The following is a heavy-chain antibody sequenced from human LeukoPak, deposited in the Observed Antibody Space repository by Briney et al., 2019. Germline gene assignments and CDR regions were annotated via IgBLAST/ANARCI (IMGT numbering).Heavy chain of an antibody. CDR3: GRVGCTGGNCKPYAYYATDA. CDR2: IWYDGSDK. J-gene: IGHJ6*02. Sequence: PGRSLRLSCAASGFTFNTYAMHWVRQAPGKGLEWVAIIWYDGSDKYYADSVRGRFAISRDNSKNTLYLQMNSLRAEDTAVYYCGRVGCTGGNCKPYAYYATDAWGQGTTVTVSS. V-gene: IGHV3-33*01. D-gene: IGHD2-15*01. CDR1: GFTFNTYA.